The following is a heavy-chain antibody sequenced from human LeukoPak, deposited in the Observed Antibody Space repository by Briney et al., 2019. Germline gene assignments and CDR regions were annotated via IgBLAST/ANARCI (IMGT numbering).Heavy chain of an antibody. CDR3: ARHGEADRSAFDI. CDR2: IYYSGST. CDR1: GGSISSGDYY. V-gene: IGHV4-30-4*08. Sequence: PSEILSLTCTVSGGSISSGDYYWSWIRQPPGKGLEWIGYIYYSGSTYYNPSLKSRVTISVDTSKNQFSLKLSSVTAADTAVYYCARHGEADRSAFDIWGQGTMVTVSS. J-gene: IGHJ3*02. D-gene: IGHD3-10*01.